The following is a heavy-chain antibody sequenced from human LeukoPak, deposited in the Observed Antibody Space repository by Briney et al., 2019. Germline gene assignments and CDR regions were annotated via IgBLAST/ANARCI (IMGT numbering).Heavy chain of an antibody. J-gene: IGHJ4*02. V-gene: IGHV3-74*01. CDR3: AILGYCSGGSCYLARGFDY. CDR2: INSDGSST. CDR1: GFTFSSYW. D-gene: IGHD2-15*01. Sequence: GGSLRLSCAASGFTFSSYWMHWVRQAPGKELVWVSRINSDGSSTSYADSVKGRFTISRDNAKNTLYLQMNSLRAEDTAVYYCAILGYCSGGSCYLARGFDYWGQGTLVTVSS.